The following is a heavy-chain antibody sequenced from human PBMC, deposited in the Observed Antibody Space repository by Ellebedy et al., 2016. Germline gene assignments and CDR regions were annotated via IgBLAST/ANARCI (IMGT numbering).Heavy chain of an antibody. CDR3: ARDRAAADLDY. V-gene: IGHV3-30-3*01. D-gene: IGHD6-13*01. J-gene: IGHJ4*02. Sequence: GESLKISCAASGFTFSSYAMHWVRQAPGKGLEWVAVISYDGSNKYYADSVKGRFTISRDNSKNTPYLQMNSLRAEDTAVYYCARDRAAADLDYWGQGTLVTVSS. CDR1: GFTFSSYA. CDR2: ISYDGSNK.